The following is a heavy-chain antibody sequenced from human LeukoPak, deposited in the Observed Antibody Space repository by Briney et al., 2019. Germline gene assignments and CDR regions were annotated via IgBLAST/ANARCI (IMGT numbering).Heavy chain of an antibody. Sequence: PGGSLRLSCAASGFTFDDYAMHWVRQAPGKGLEWVSGISWNSGNIGYADSVKGRFTISRDNAKNSLYLQMNSLRAEDTALYYCAKSPTLHFEYFQHWGQGTLVTVSS. V-gene: IGHV3-9*01. J-gene: IGHJ1*01. CDR3: AKSPTLHFEYFQH. CDR2: ISWNSGNI. CDR1: GFTFDDYA. D-gene: IGHD2-15*01.